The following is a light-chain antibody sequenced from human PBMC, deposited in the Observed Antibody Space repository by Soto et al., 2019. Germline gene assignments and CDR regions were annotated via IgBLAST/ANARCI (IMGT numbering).Light chain of an antibody. J-gene: IGKJ5*01. V-gene: IGKV1-33*01. CDR3: QQYDNLPIT. CDR2: DAS. Sequence: IQMTQSPYSLSASVGDRVTITGQASQDISNYLNCYQQKPGKAPKLLIYDASNLETGVPSRFSGSGSGTDFTFTISSLQPEDIATYYCQQYDNLPITFGQVTRLAT. CDR1: QDISNY.